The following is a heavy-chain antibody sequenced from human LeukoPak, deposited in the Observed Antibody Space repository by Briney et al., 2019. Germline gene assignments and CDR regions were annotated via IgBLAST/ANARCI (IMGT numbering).Heavy chain of an antibody. CDR1: GGSISSSIYY. CDR2: IYYSGAT. J-gene: IGHJ3*02. D-gene: IGHD2-21*02. CDR3: ARRLYQGAFDI. Sequence: SETLSLTCTVSGGSISSSIYYWAWIRQPPGKGLEWIGSIYYSGATYYNPSLKSRVTISIDTSKNQFSLKLSSVTAADTAVYYCARRLYQGAFDIWGQGTMVTVSS. V-gene: IGHV4-39*07.